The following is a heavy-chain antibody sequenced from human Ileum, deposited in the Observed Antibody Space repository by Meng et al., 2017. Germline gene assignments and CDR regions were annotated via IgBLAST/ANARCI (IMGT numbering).Heavy chain of an antibody. J-gene: IGHJ4*02. CDR3: ARDRDSSGYYPY. V-gene: IGHV4-30-4*01. D-gene: IGHD3-22*01. Sequence: QVQLQESGPGLVKPSQTLSLTCTVSGGSISSVDYYWSWIRQPPGKGKEGIGYIYYSGSTNYNPSLESRLTISVDTTKNQFTLKQSSVTAADTAVYYCARDRDSSGYYPYWGQGTLVTVSS. CDR1: GGSISSVDYY. CDR2: IYYSGST.